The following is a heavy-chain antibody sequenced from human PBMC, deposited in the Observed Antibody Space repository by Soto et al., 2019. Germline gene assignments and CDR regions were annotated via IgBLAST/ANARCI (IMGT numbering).Heavy chain of an antibody. D-gene: IGHD6-19*01. CDR1: GFTFSSYS. CDR3: ARDRGDSSGWKTPDPFDY. J-gene: IGHJ4*02. Sequence: EVQLVESGGGLVKPGGSLRLSCAASGFTFSSYSMNWVRQAPGKGLEWVSSISSSSSYIYYADSVKGRFTISRDNAKNSLYLQMNSLRAEDTAVYYCARDRGDSSGWKTPDPFDYWGQGTLVTVSS. V-gene: IGHV3-21*01. CDR2: ISSSSSYI.